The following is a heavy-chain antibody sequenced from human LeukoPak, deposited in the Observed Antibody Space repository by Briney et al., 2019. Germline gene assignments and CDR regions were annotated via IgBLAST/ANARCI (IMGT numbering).Heavy chain of an antibody. J-gene: IGHJ3*01. V-gene: IGHV3-23*01. Sequence: GGSLRLSCAASGFTFSSYAMSWVRQAPGRGLEWVSAISNVGGSTCYADYVNGRFTISRDNSKNTLSLQMNSLRAEDTAVYYCAKDAGGYTYGYDAFDVWGQGTMVTVSS. D-gene: IGHD5-18*01. CDR1: GFTFSSYA. CDR3: AKDAGGYTYGYDAFDV. CDR2: ISNVGGST.